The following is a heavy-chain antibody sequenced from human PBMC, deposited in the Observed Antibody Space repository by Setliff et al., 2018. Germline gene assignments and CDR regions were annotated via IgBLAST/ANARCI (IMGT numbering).Heavy chain of an antibody. Sequence: PSETLSLTCSVSGGSVDSPNFYWTWIRQSPGKGLEWIGYIAYSGSTDSNPSLQRRATMSIDASKNQFSLELSSVTAADTAVYYCARESRYYYDNLGTLDYWGQGTLVTVSS. V-gene: IGHV4-30-4*01. D-gene: IGHD3-22*01. CDR1: GGSVDSPNFY. CDR2: IAYSGST. J-gene: IGHJ4*02. CDR3: ARESRYYYDNLGTLDY.